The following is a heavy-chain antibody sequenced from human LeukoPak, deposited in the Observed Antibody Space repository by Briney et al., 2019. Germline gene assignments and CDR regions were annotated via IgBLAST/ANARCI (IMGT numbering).Heavy chain of an antibody. V-gene: IGHV5-51*01. D-gene: IGHD2-15*01. Sequence: GESLKISCTGSGYRFTSLWIGWVRQTPGKGLEWIGIIYPGDSDTRYSPSFQGQVTIPADKSISTTYLQWSSLKAADSAMYYCARTSYCSGKRCQVPFDYWGQGTLVTVSS. CDR1: GYRFTSLW. J-gene: IGHJ4*02. CDR2: IYPGDSDT. CDR3: ARTSYCSGKRCQVPFDY.